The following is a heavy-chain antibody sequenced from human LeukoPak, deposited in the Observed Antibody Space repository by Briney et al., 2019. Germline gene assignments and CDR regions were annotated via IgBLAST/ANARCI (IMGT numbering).Heavy chain of an antibody. Sequence: GGSLRLSCAASGFTFSSYAMSWVRQAPGKGLEWVSAISGSGSSTYYADSVKGRFTISRDNSKNTLYLQMNSLRAEDTALYYCAKRDGYNANPLKDWGHLTIVSFSS. CDR2: ISGSGSST. CDR1: GFTFSSYA. CDR3: AKRDGYNANPLKD. D-gene: IGHD5-24*01. V-gene: IGHV3-23*01. J-gene: IGHJ4*01.